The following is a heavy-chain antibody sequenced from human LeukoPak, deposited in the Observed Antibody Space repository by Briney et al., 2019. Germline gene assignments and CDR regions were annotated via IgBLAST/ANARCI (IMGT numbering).Heavy chain of an antibody. V-gene: IGHV1-18*01. D-gene: IGHD2/OR15-2a*01. CDR1: GYTFSSYG. J-gene: IGHJ4*02. CDR3: AREWCAGTTTPFAY. Sequence: GAAVKVSCKASGYTFSSYGISWVRQAPGQGLEWMGCISTYNGNTNYAQKRQGRVTMTTDTSTSTAYMELRSLRSDDTALYYCAREWCAGTTTPFAYWGQGTLVTVSS. CDR2: ISTYNGNT.